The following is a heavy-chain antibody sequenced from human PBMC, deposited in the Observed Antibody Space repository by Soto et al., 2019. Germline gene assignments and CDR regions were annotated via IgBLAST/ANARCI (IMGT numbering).Heavy chain of an antibody. Sequence: QVQLQESGPGLVKPSETLSLTCTVSGVSITDYYWSWIRQPPGKGPEWLGFISYSESTTYKPSLKSGVTVSLGTSQNQFSLQVTSVTAADTAVYYCARSFHGSGDYYGASWGQGTLVTVSS. CDR3: ARSFHGSGDYYGAS. J-gene: IGHJ5*02. CDR1: GVSITDYY. D-gene: IGHD3-10*01. CDR2: ISYSEST. V-gene: IGHV4-59*08.